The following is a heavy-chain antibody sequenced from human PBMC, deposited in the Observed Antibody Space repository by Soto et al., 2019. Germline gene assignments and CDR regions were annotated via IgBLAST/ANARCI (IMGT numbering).Heavy chain of an antibody. J-gene: IGHJ6*02. CDR1: GFPFDDFA. Sequence: EVQLVESGGGLVQPGRSLRLSCAASGFPFDDFAMHWVRQAPGKGLERVSGISWDSGTIVYVDSVKGRFTISRDNAKNSLYLKMNSLRAEDTALYYCAKDMRGRSSSSRYYYGMDVWGQGTTVTVSS. CDR3: AKDMRGRSSSSRYYYGMDV. CDR2: ISWDSGTI. D-gene: IGHD6-13*01. V-gene: IGHV3-9*01.